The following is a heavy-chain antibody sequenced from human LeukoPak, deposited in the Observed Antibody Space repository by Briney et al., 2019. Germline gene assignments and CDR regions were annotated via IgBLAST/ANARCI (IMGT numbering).Heavy chain of an antibody. Sequence: GGSLRLSCVASGLIVSCNYMTWVRQAPGKGLEWVAVIYSSGGTYYADSVKGRFTISRDNSKNTLYLQMNSLRAEDTAVYYCARDSSVATVDYWGQGTLVTVSS. D-gene: IGHD5-12*01. CDR2: IYSSGGT. J-gene: IGHJ4*02. V-gene: IGHV3-66*01. CDR3: ARDSSVATVDY. CDR1: GLIVSCNY.